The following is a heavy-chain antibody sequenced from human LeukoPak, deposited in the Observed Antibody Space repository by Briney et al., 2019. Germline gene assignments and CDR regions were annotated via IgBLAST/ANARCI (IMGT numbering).Heavy chain of an antibody. V-gene: IGHV3-7*01. CDR2: IKQDVSEK. CDR1: GFTSSSYW. CDR3: AREVYCSSTSCYTGYFQH. Sequence: PGGSLRLSCAASGFTSSSYWMSWVRQPPRKGLEWVANIKQDVSEKYYVDSVKGRFTISRDNAKNSLYLQMNSLRAEDTAVYYCAREVYCSSTSCYTGYFQHWGQGTLVTVSS. D-gene: IGHD2-2*02. J-gene: IGHJ1*01.